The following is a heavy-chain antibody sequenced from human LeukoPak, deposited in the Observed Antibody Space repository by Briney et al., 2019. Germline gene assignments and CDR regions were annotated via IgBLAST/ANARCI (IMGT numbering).Heavy chain of an antibody. V-gene: IGHV2-5*02. D-gene: IGHD3-9*01. Sequence: TLSLTCTVSGGSISGYYWGWIRQPPGKALEWLALIYWDDDKRYSPSLKSRLTTTKDTSKNQVVLTMTNMDPVDTATYYCARTKTYYDILTGYHSRPVDYWGQGTLVTVSS. CDR1: GGSISGYY. J-gene: IGHJ4*02. CDR2: IYWDDDK. CDR3: ARTKTYYDILTGYHSRPVDY.